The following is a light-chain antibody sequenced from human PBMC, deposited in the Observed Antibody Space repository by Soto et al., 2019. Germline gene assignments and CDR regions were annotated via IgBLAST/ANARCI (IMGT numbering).Light chain of an antibody. J-gene: IGLJ2*01. CDR3: SSYTGWSTNTVV. V-gene: IGLV2-14*01. CDR1: SSDVGRFNY. CDR2: EVA. Sequence: QSALTQPASVSGSPGQSITISCTGTSSDVGRFNYVSWFQQHPGRAPQLILFEVANRPSGVSNRFSGSKSGNTASLTISGLQAEDEADYYCSSYTGWSTNTVVFGGGTKLTLL.